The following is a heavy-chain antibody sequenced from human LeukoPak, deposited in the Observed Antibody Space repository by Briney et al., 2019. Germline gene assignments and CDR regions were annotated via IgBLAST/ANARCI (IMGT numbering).Heavy chain of an antibody. D-gene: IGHD2-15*01. Sequence: ASVKVSCKTFGYSFANYGISWVRQAPGQGLEWMAWISPYNGDGIAAQRFQGRLSMTTDPSTSTAYMELRSLRSDDTAVYYCARDLVRPSCATDRCYTPAFWGQGTQITVSS. V-gene: IGHV1-18*01. J-gene: IGHJ4*02. CDR1: GYSFANYG. CDR3: ARDLVRPSCATDRCYTPAF. CDR2: ISPYNGDG.